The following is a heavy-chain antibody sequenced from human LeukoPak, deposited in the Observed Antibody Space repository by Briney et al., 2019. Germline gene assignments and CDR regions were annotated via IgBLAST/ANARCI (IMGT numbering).Heavy chain of an antibody. CDR1: GFTFSSYG. D-gene: IGHD3-10*01. Sequence: GRSLRLSCAASGFTFSSYGMHWVRQAPGKGLEWVANINQDASEKHHVDSVKGRFTISRDNAKKSLYLQMNSLRAEDTAVYYCALGDVFDVWGQGTMVTVFS. V-gene: IGHV3-7*01. J-gene: IGHJ3*01. CDR3: ALGDVFDV. CDR2: INQDASEK.